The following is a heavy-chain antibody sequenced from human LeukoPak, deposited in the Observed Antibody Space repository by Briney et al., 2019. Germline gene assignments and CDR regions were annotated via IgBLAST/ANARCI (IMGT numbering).Heavy chain of an antibody. CDR2: FNHSGST. V-gene: IGHV4-34*01. J-gene: IGHJ1*01. Sequence: SETLSLTCAVYGGSFSGYYWSWIRQPPGKGLEWIAEFNHSGSTNYNPSVKSRVTISVDTSKNQFSLKLSSVTAADTAVYYCARGRYCSSTSCANGRRGYFQHWGQGTLITVSS. CDR3: ARGRYCSSTSCANGRRGYFQH. CDR1: GGSFSGYY. D-gene: IGHD2-2*01.